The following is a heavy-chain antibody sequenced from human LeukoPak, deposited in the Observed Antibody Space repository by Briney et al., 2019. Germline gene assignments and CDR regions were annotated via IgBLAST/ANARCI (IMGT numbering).Heavy chain of an antibody. CDR1: GFTFSNYA. J-gene: IGHJ1*01. Sequence: PGGSLRLSCAGSGFTFSNYAMIWVRQAPGKGLEWVSAITGSGGNRFYAGSVKGRFTISGDNSRNTVYLQMNSLRGDDTAVYYCAKDPNGDYIGAFDFQRWGQGTQVTVSS. D-gene: IGHD4-17*01. V-gene: IGHV3-23*01. CDR3: AKDPNGDYIGAFDFQR. CDR2: ITGSGGNR.